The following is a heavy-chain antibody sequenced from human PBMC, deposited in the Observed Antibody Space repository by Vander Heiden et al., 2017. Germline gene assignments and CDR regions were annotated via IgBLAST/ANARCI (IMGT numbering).Heavy chain of an antibody. CDR3: ARSITSPPGAFDT. V-gene: IGHV3-53*01. Sequence: VQMVESGGGLIQPGGSLRLSCAASGFPVSCNHMSWVRQAPGKGLEWVSLIYSGGDTYSADSVKGRFTISRDISKNTLYLQMNSLRVDDTALYYCARSITSPPGAFDTWGQGTMVTVSS. D-gene: IGHD6-6*01. CDR1: GFPVSCNH. CDR2: IYSGGDT. J-gene: IGHJ3*02.